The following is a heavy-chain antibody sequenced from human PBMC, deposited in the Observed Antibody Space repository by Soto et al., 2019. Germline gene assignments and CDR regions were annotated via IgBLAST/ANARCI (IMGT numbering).Heavy chain of an antibody. Sequence: QLQLQESGPGLVKPSETLSLTCTVSGGSISSSSYYWGWIRQPPGKGLEWIGSIYYSGSTYYNPSLKSRVTISVDTSKNQFSLKLSSVTAADTAVYYCARLWYSGSYFSDYWGQGTLVTVSS. J-gene: IGHJ4*02. D-gene: IGHD1-26*01. CDR1: GGSISSSSYY. CDR2: IYYSGST. V-gene: IGHV4-39*01. CDR3: ARLWYSGSYFSDY.